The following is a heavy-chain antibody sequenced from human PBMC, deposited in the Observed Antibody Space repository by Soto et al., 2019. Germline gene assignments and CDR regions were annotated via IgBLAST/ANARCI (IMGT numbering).Heavy chain of an antibody. J-gene: IGHJ6*02. Sequence: ASVKVSCKXSGYTFTGYYMHWVRQAPGQGLEWMGWINPNSGGTNYAQKFQGRVTMTRDTSISTAYMELSRLRSDDTAVYYCASLGMVRGVIFPPFYGMDVWGQGTTVTVSS. CDR1: GYTFTGYY. CDR2: INPNSGGT. D-gene: IGHD3-10*01. CDR3: ASLGMVRGVIFPPFYGMDV. V-gene: IGHV1-2*02.